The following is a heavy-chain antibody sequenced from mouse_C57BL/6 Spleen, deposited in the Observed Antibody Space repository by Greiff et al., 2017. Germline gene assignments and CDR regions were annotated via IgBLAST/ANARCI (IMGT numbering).Heavy chain of an antibody. D-gene: IGHD3-1*01. CDR2: IDPSDSYT. CDR1: GYTFTSYW. Sequence: VQLQQPGAELVMPGASVKLSCKASGYTFTSYWMHWVKQRPGQGLEWIGEIDPSDSYTNYNQKVKGKSTLTVDKSSSTAYMKLSSLTSEDSAVYYCARSGRYYYAMDYWGQGTSVTVSS. V-gene: IGHV1-69*01. J-gene: IGHJ4*01. CDR3: ARSGRYYYAMDY.